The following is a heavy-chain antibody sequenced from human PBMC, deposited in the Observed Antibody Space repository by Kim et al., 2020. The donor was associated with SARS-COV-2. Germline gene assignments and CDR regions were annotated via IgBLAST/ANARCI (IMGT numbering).Heavy chain of an antibody. CDR3: AGGHWFDP. J-gene: IGHJ5*02. Sequence: SGSTNYPPSLKSRVTISVDTSKTQFSLKLSSVTAADTAVYYCAGGHWFDPWGQGTLVTVSS. CDR2: SGST. V-gene: IGHV4-59*09.